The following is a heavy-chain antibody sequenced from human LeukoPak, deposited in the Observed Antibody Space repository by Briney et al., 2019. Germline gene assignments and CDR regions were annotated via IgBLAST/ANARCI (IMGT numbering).Heavy chain of an antibody. J-gene: IGHJ6*02. CDR3: ARADV. CDR1: GGSISDYY. V-gene: IGHV4-59*01. Sequence: SETLSLTCTVSGGSISDYYWSWIRQPPGKGLEWIGYIYSSGSTNYNPSLKSRVTISVDTSKNQFSLKLSSVTAADTAVYYCARADVWGQGTTVTVSS. CDR2: IYSSGST.